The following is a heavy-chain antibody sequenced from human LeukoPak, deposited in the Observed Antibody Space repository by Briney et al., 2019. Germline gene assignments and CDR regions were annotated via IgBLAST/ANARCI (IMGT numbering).Heavy chain of an antibody. CDR2: ISSSGSTI. J-gene: IGHJ4*02. CDR3: ARARWLQRNDY. V-gene: IGHV3-48*03. Sequence: GGSLRLSCAASGFTFSSYEMTWVRQAPGKGLEWVSYISSSGSTIHYADSVKGRFTISRDNAKNSLYLQMNSLRAEDTAVYYCARARWLQRNDYWGQGTLVTVSS. CDR1: GFTFSSYE. D-gene: IGHD5-24*01.